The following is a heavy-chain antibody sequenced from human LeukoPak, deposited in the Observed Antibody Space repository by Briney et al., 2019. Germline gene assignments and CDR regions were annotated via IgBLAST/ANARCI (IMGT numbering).Heavy chain of an antibody. CDR2: INSDGRDT. CDR3: ARNHWNYVYYGMDV. J-gene: IGHJ6*02. V-gene: IGHV3-74*01. Sequence: GSLRLSCVASGFTFISLWMYWVRQAPGTGLVWVSSINSDGRDTRYADSVKGRFTISRDNAKNTVYLQMNSLRAEDTAVYYCARNHWNYVYYGMDVWGQGTTVTVSS. CDR1: GFTFISLW. D-gene: IGHD1-1*01.